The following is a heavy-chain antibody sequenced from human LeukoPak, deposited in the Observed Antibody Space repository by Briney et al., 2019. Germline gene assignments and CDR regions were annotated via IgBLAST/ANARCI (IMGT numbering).Heavy chain of an antibody. CDR2: ISPDGSYT. V-gene: IGHV3-11*05. D-gene: IGHD5/OR15-5a*01. CDR1: GFIFSDFY. Sequence: GGSLRLSCAGSGFIFSDFYINWIRQSPGKGLEWLAYISPDGSYTTYGDSVKGRFVISRDNAKNSVSLQINSLRVEDTALYFCASDQVSGDFDYWGQGARVTVS. J-gene: IGHJ4*02. CDR3: ASDQVSGDFDY.